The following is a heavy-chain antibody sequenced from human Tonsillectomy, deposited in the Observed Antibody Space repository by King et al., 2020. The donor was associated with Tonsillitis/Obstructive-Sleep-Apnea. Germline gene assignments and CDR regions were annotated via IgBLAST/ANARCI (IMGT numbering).Heavy chain of an antibody. D-gene: IGHD3-3*01. CDR1: GYSFTSYW. V-gene: IGHV5-51*01. CDR2: IYPGDSDT. CDR3: ARQKGVYYDFWSGYAGVSDYFDY. J-gene: IGHJ4*02. Sequence: QLVQSGAEVKKPGESLKISCKGSGYSFTSYWIGWVRQMPGKGLEWMGIIYPGDSDTRYSPSFQGQVTISADKSISTAYLQWSSLKASDTAMYYCARQKGVYYDFWSGYAGVSDYFDYWGQGTLVTVSS.